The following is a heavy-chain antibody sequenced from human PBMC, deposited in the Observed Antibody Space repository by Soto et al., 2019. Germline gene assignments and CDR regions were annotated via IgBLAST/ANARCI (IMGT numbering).Heavy chain of an antibody. V-gene: IGHV2-5*02. J-gene: IGHJ4*02. CDR2: IYWDDDQ. D-gene: IGHD4-17*01. CDR3: AHAGDYDLLSSDH. Sequence: SGPTGEPAQTLTLTCAFSGFSLTTTSMGVAWIRQPPGKALEWLALIYWDDDQRYSPSLKDRLTISKDTSRSRVVLTISNMNPEDTGTYFCAHAGDYDLLSSDHWGPGTLVTVSS. CDR1: GFSLTTTSMG.